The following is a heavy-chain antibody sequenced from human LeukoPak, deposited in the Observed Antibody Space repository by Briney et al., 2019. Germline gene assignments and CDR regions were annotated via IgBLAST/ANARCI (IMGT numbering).Heavy chain of an antibody. CDR2: ISSSSSYI. D-gene: IGHD6-13*01. CDR1: GFTFSSYS. V-gene: IGHV3-21*01. Sequence: GVSLRHSCAASGFTFSSYSMNWVRQAPGKGLEWVSSISSSSSYIYYADSVKGRFTISRDNAKNSLYLQMNSLRAEDTAVYYCARGIAAAAFDYWGQGTLVTVSS. CDR3: ARGIAAAAFDY. J-gene: IGHJ4*02.